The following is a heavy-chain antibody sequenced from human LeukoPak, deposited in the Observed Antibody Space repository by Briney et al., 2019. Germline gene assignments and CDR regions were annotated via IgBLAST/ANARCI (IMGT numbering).Heavy chain of an antibody. CDR3: AAFATGTNPFDY. CDR1: GFTFTSSA. D-gene: IGHD1-1*01. J-gene: IGHJ4*02. CDR2: IVVGSGNT. Sequence: SVKVSCKASGFTFTSSAMQWVRQARGQRLEWIGWIVVGSGNTNYAQKFQERVTITRDMSTSTAYMEQSSLRSEDTAVYYCAAFATGTNPFDYWGQGTLVTVSS. V-gene: IGHV1-58*02.